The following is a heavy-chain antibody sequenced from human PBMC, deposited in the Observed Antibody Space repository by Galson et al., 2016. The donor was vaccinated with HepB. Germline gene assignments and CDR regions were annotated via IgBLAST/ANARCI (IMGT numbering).Heavy chain of an antibody. Sequence: GAEVKKPGESLKISCKGSGYIFNNFWVAWVRQMPGKGLEWMGIIYPGASHSRYSPSLQGQVPISADKSINTASLQWSSLTASDTAVYYCARTHSGGTDYYYYAMDVWGQGTTVTVSS. J-gene: IGHJ6*02. CDR3: ARTHSGGTDYYYYAMDV. V-gene: IGHV5-51*01. CDR1: GYIFNNFW. CDR2: IYPGASHS. D-gene: IGHD2-15*01.